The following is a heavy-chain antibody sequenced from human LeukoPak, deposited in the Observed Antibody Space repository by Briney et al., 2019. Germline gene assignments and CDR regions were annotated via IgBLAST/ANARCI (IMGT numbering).Heavy chain of an antibody. CDR2: IYSGGST. V-gene: IGHV3-53*01. D-gene: IGHD6-13*01. CDR3: AREIASGGTWYFDL. J-gene: IGHJ2*01. Sequence: PGGSLRLSCAASGFTVSSNYMSWVRQAPGKGLEWVSVIYSGGSTYYADSVKGRFTISRDNSKNTLYLQMNSLRAEDTAVYYCAREIASGGTWYFDLWGRGTLITVSS. CDR1: GFTVSSNY.